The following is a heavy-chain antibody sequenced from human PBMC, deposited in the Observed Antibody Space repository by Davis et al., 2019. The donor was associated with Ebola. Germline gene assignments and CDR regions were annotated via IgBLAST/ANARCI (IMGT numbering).Heavy chain of an antibody. CDR2: IIPIFGTA. Sequence: SVKVSCKASGGTFSSYAISWVRQAPGQGLEWMGGIIPIFGTANYAQKFQGRVTITADESTSTAYMELSSLRSEDTAVYYCARERDWNHPHFDYWGQGTLVTVSS. D-gene: IGHD1-1*01. CDR1: GGTFSSYA. J-gene: IGHJ4*02. CDR3: ARERDWNHPHFDY. V-gene: IGHV1-69*13.